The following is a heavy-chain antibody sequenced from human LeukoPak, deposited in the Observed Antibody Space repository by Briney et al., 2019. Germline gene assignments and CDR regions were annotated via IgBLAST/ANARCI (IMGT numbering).Heavy chain of an antibody. CDR3: ARGRTDTAMVYYFDY. J-gene: IGHJ4*02. D-gene: IGHD5-18*01. V-gene: IGHV3-21*01. CDR2: ISSSSYI. CDR1: GFTFSSYS. Sequence: GGSLRLSCAASGFTFSSYSMNWVRQAPGKGLEWVSSISSSSYIYYADSVKGRFTISRDNAKNSLYLQMNSLRAEDTAVYYCARGRTDTAMVYYFDYWGQGTLVTVSS.